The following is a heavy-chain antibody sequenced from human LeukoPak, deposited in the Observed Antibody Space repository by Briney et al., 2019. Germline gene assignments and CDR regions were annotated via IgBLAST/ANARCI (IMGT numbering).Heavy chain of an antibody. CDR2: IDPNSGGT. D-gene: IGHD2-2*01. CDR1: GYTFTGYY. J-gene: IGHJ5*02. CDR3: ARKGTGSSTPNLFDP. V-gene: IGHV1-2*02. Sequence: ASVKVSCKASGYTFTGYYMYWVRQAPGQGPEWMGWIDPNSGGTNYAQRFQGRVTMTRDTSISTAYMELSRLRSDDTAVYYCARKGTGSSTPNLFDPWGQGTLVTVSS.